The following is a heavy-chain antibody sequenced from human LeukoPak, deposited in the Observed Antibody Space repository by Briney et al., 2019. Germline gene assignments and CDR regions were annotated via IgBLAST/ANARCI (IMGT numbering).Heavy chain of an antibody. CDR2: IGAYNGDT. CDR1: GYTFINYG. CDR3: ARDSNNWYDYHYYMDV. D-gene: IGHD1-20*01. J-gene: IGHJ6*03. V-gene: IGHV1-18*01. Sequence: ASVKVSCKASGYTFINYGISWLRQALGQGLEWMGWIGAYNGDTNYTQKLQGRVTMTTDKSASTAYMELRSLRSDDTAIYYCARDSNNWYDYHYYMDVWGKGTTVTVSS.